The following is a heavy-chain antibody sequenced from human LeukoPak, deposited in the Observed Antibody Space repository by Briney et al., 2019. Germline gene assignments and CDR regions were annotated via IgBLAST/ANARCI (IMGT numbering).Heavy chain of an antibody. CDR2: INPNNGGT. CDR1: RYTFTGYY. D-gene: IGHD2-2*01. V-gene: IGHV1-2*02. CDR3: ARARDSVHCSSNSCYGDQLDY. Sequence: ASVKVSCKASRYTFTGYYMHWVRQAPGQGLEWMGWINPNNGGTNYAQKFQGRVTMTRDTSISTAYMELSRLRSDDTAVYYCARARDSVHCSSNSCYGDQLDYWGQGTLVTVSS. J-gene: IGHJ4*02.